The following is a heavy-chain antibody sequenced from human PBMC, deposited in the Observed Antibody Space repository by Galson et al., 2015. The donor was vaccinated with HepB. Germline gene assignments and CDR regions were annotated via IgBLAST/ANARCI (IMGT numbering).Heavy chain of an antibody. D-gene: IGHD6-6*01. CDR2: INTYTGIP. V-gene: IGHV7-4-1*02. CDR3: ARLYSSSVPFVDY. Sequence: SVKVSCKASGYTFTSYAINWVRQAPGQGLEWMGWINTYTGIPTYAQGFTGRFVFSLDTSVITAFLQISSLKAEDTAVYYCARLYSSSVPFVDYWGQGTLVTVSS. J-gene: IGHJ4*02. CDR1: GYTFTSYA.